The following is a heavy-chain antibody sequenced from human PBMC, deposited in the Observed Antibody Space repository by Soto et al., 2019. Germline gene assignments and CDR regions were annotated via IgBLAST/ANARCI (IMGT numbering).Heavy chain of an antibody. CDR2: IIPVFGTT. Sequence: QVQLVQSGAEVKKPGSSLKLSCRASGGSFTSYSISWLRQAPGQGLEWMGGIIPVFGTTSYAQRLQGRVTITADESTSTAYLDLSSLISEDTAVYYCARGPWTAQNTSLDSWGQGTLVTVSS. J-gene: IGHJ4*02. V-gene: IGHV1-69*01. CDR3: ARGPWTAQNTSLDS. CDR1: GGSFTSYS. D-gene: IGHD5-12*01.